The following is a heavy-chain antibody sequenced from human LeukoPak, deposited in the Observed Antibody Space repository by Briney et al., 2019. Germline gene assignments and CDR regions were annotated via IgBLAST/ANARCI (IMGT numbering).Heavy chain of an antibody. CDR1: GFTFSSYS. D-gene: IGHD6-19*01. J-gene: IGHJ4*02. Sequence: GGSLRPSCAASGFTFSSYSMNWVRQAPGKGLEWVSSISSSSRYIYYADSVKGRFTISRDNAKNSLYLQMNSLRAEETAVYYCARMLIAVAAIDYWGQGTLVTVSS. CDR3: ARMLIAVAAIDY. CDR2: ISSSSRYI. V-gene: IGHV3-21*01.